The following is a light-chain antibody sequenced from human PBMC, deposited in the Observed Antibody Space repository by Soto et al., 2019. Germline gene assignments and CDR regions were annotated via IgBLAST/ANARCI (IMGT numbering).Light chain of an antibody. Sequence: EIVFTQSPGTLSLSPRERATLSCRASQSVSSSYLAWYQQKPGQAPRLLIYGASSRATGIPDRFSGSGSGTDFTLTISRLEPEDFAVYYCQQYGSSPPWTFGQGTKVDIK. V-gene: IGKV3-20*01. CDR3: QQYGSSPPWT. CDR2: GAS. CDR1: QSVSSSY. J-gene: IGKJ1*01.